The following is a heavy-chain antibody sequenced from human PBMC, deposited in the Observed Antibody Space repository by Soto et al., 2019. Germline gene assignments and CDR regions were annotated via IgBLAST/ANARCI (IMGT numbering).Heavy chain of an antibody. CDR2: IYYSGST. Sequence: PSETLSLTCTVSGGSVSSGSYYWSWIRQPPGKGLEWIGYIYYSGSTNYNPSLKSRVTISVDTSKNQFSLKLSSVTAADTAVYYCARPYYYDSSGYYLNYYFDYWGQGTLVTVSS. CDR3: ARPYYYDSSGYYLNYYFDY. J-gene: IGHJ4*02. CDR1: GGSVSSGSYY. D-gene: IGHD3-22*01. V-gene: IGHV4-61*01.